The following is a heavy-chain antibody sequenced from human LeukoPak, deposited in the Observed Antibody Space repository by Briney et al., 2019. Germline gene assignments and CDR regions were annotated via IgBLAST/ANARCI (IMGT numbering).Heavy chain of an antibody. CDR2: IYYTGGT. J-gene: IGHJ4*02. Sequence: SETLSLTCTVSGVPTTSYYWSWVRQSPGKALEWIGHIYYTGGTDYNPSLKSRVSISIDSSKNQFSLTLSSVTAADTAVYYCARLPRRYSTTWFFDYWGQGTLVTVSS. V-gene: IGHV4-59*01. D-gene: IGHD6-13*01. CDR3: ARLPRRYSTTWFFDY. CDR1: GVPTTSYY.